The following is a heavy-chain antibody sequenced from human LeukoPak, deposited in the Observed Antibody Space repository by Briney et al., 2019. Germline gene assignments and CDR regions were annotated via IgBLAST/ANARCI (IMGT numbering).Heavy chain of an antibody. Sequence: ASVKVSCKASGYTFTGYYMRWVRQAPGQGLEWMGWINPNSGGTNYAQKFQGRVTMTRDTSISTAYMELSRLRSDDTAVYYCARDRSSLYGSATFDYWGQGTLVTVSS. CDR1: GYTFTGYY. CDR2: INPNSGGT. J-gene: IGHJ4*02. D-gene: IGHD3-10*01. CDR3: ARDRSSLYGSATFDY. V-gene: IGHV1-2*02.